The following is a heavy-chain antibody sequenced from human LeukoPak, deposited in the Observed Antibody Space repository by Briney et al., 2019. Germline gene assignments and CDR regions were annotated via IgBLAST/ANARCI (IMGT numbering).Heavy chain of an antibody. J-gene: IGHJ3*02. CDR1: GGSISSYY. V-gene: IGHV4-59*01. CDR2: IYYSGST. CDR3: ARQSAHTFDAFDI. D-gene: IGHD5-18*01. Sequence: SETLSLTCTVSGGSISSYYWSWIRQPPGKGLEWIGYIYYSGSTNYNPSLKGRVTISVDTSKNQFSLKLSSVTAADTAVYYCARQSAHTFDAFDIWGQGTMVTVSS.